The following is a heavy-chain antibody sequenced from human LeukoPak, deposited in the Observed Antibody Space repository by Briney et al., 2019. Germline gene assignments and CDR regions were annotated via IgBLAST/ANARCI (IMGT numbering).Heavy chain of an antibody. D-gene: IGHD5-18*01. CDR2: ISYDGNNK. J-gene: IGHJ3*02. CDR1: GFTFSSCA. CDR3: ARDPKRGFSYGWGAFDI. V-gene: IGHV3-30-3*01. Sequence: GGSLRLSCAASGFTFSSCALHWVRQAPGKGLEWVAIISYDGNNKYYADSVKGRFIISRDNSKSTLYLQMSSLRVEDTAVYFCARDPKRGFSYGWGAFDIWGQGTMVSVSS.